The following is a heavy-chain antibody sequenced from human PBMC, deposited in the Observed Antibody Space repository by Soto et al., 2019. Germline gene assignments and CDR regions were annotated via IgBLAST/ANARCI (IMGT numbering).Heavy chain of an antibody. Sequence: QVQLVQSGAEVKKPGSSVKVSCKASGGTFSNYPISWVRQAPGQGLGWMGGIIPIFGTVNYAPKFQGRVTITADESTSTAYMELSSLRSEDTAVYYCARGNHRWLQLWYFDLWGRGTLVTVSS. CDR2: IIPIFGTV. CDR1: GGTFSNYP. J-gene: IGHJ2*01. D-gene: IGHD5-12*01. V-gene: IGHV1-69*12. CDR3: ARGNHRWLQLWYFDL.